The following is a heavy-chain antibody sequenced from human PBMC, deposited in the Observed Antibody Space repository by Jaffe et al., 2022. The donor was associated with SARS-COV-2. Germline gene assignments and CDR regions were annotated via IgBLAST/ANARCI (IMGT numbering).Heavy chain of an antibody. CDR1: GFTFSSYA. Sequence: EVQLLESGGGLVQPGGSLRLSCAASGFTFSSYAMSWVRQAPGKGLEWVSAISGSGGSTYYADSVKGRFTISRDNSKNTLYLQMNSLRAEDTAVYYCAKSPSDYDYVWGSYRPHYYFDYWGQGTLVTVSS. J-gene: IGHJ4*02. CDR3: AKSPSDYDYVWGSYRPHYYFDY. CDR2: ISGSGGST. D-gene: IGHD3-16*02. V-gene: IGHV3-23*01.